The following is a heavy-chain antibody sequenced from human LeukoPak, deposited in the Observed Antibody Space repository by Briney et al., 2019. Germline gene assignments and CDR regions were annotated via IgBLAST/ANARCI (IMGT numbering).Heavy chain of an antibody. CDR3: AGDYDILTGYYNGAFHF. J-gene: IGHJ3*01. CDR1: GFTFSGYS. CDR2: ISSSGSTI. D-gene: IGHD3-9*01. V-gene: IGHV3-48*04. Sequence: GGSLRLSCAASGFTFSGYSMNWVRQAPGKGLEWLSYISSSGSTIYYADSVKGRFTISRDNAKNSLYLQMNSLRAEDTAVYYCAGDYDILTGYYNGAFHFWGQGTMVTVSS.